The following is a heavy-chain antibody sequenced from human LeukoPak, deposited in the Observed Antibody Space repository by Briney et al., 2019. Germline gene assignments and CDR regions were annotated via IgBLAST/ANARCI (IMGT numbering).Heavy chain of an antibody. Sequence: PGRSLRLSCAASGFTFSSYAMHWVRQAPGKGLEWVAVISYDGSNKYYADSVKGRFTISRDNSKNTLYLQMNSLRAEDTAVYYCARDGDLYDFWSGYLDYWGQGTLVTVSS. CDR2: ISYDGSNK. CDR3: ARDGDLYDFWSGYLDY. J-gene: IGHJ4*02. D-gene: IGHD3-3*01. V-gene: IGHV3-30*04. CDR1: GFTFSSYA.